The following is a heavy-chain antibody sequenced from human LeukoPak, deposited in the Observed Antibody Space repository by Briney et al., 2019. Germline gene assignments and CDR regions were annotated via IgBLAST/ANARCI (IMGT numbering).Heavy chain of an antibody. CDR2: IYYSRNT. D-gene: IGHD2-2*01. CDR1: GYSISSTNW. Sequence: SETLSLTCAVSGYSISSTNWWGWIRQPPGKGLEWIGYIYYSRNTNSNPSLKSRVTMSVDTSKNQFSLKLSSVTALDTAVYYCARRPLSVSYFDSWGQGTLVTVSS. V-gene: IGHV4-28*06. CDR3: ARRPLSVSYFDS. J-gene: IGHJ4*02.